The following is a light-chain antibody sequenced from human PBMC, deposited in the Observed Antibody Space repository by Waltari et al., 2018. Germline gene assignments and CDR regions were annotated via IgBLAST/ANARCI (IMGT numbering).Light chain of an antibody. CDR3: QSYDSSLSGSGV. CDR1: SPNTGAGYE. CDR2: GNS. J-gene: IGLJ3*02. V-gene: IGLV1-40*01. Sequence: QSVLTQPPSVSGAPGQRVTIPCPGTSPNTGAGYELHWYQQLPGTAPKLLIYGNSNRPSGVPDRFSGSKSGTSASLAITGLQAEDEADYYCQSYDSSLSGSGVFGGGTKLTVL.